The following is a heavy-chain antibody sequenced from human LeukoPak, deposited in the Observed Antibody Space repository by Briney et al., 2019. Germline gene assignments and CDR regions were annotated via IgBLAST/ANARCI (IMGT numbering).Heavy chain of an antibody. CDR2: IYYSGST. V-gene: IGHV4-39*01. Sequence: PSETLSLTCTVSGGSISSSSYYWGWIRQPPGKGLEWIGSIYYSGSTYYNPSLKSRVTISVDTSKNQLSLKLSSVTAADTAVYYCARFMVRGVRANDYWGQGTLVTVSS. CDR1: GGSISSSSYY. CDR3: ARFMVRGVRANDY. D-gene: IGHD3-10*01. J-gene: IGHJ4*02.